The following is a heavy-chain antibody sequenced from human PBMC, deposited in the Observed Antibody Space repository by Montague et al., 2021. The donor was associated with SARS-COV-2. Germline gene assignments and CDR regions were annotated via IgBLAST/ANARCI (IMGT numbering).Heavy chain of an antibody. J-gene: IGHJ6*02. V-gene: IGHV4-34*01. CDR3: ARGPGVVIILATYYYYAMDV. CDR1: GGSFSGYY. Sequence: SETLSLTCAVYGGSFSGYYWCWIRQPPGKGLEWIGEINHSGSTNYNPSLKSRVTISVDTSKNQFSLKLSSVTAADTAVYYCARGPGVVIILATYYYYAMDVWGQGTTVTVSS. CDR2: INHSGST. D-gene: IGHD3-3*01.